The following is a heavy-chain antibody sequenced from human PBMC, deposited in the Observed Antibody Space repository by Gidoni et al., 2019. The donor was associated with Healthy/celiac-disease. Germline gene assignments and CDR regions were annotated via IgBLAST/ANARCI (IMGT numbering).Heavy chain of an antibody. J-gene: IGHJ4*02. V-gene: IGHV1-2*02. CDR3: YHTIFGVPRY. CDR1: Y. D-gene: IGHD3-3*01. Sequence: YMHWVRQAPGQGLEWMGWINPNSGGTNYAQKFQGRVTMTRDTSISTAYMELSRLRSDDTAVYYCYHTIFGVPRYWGQGTLVTVSS. CDR2: INPNSGGT.